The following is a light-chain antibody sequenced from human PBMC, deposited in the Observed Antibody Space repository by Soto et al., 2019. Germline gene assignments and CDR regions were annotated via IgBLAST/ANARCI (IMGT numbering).Light chain of an antibody. J-gene: IGKJ1*01. CDR2: KAS. CDR3: QQYNDYLWT. V-gene: IGKV1-5*03. CDR1: QSISSW. Sequence: DIQMTQSPSTLSASVGDRVTITCRASQSISSWLAWCQQKPGKAPKLLIYKASTLEIGVPSRFSGSGSGTEFTLTISSLQPDDVAIYYCQQYNDYLWTFGQGTKVDIK.